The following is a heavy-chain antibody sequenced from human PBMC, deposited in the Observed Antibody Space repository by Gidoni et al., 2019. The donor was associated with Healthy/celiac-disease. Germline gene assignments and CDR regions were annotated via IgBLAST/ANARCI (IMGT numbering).Heavy chain of an antibody. V-gene: IGHV3-74*01. Sequence: EVQLVESGGGLVQPGGSLRLSCAASGFTFRSYWRHLVRHTPGKGLVWVSRINRDWSSTSYAEPVKGRFTISRDNAKNTLYLQMNSLRAEDTAVYYCARDRYCSGGSCPTGSATRYNWFDPWGQGTLVTVSS. CDR1: GFTFRSYW. CDR3: ARDRYCSGGSCPTGSATRYNWFDP. CDR2: INRDWSST. J-gene: IGHJ5*02. D-gene: IGHD2-15*01.